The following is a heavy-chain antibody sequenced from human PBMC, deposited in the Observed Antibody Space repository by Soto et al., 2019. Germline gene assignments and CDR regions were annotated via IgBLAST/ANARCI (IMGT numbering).Heavy chain of an antibody. J-gene: IGHJ4*02. CDR3: AREDLISMRDYYFTY. CDR2: INPSGGST. Sequence: QVQLVQSGAEVKKPGASVKVSCKASGYTFTSYYMHWVRQAPGQGLEWMGIINPSGGSTSYAQKFQGRVTMTRDTSTSTVYMELSSLRSEDTAVYYCAREDLISMRDYYFTYWGQGSMVTVSS. D-gene: IGHD3-22*01. CDR1: GYTFTSYY. V-gene: IGHV1-46*01.